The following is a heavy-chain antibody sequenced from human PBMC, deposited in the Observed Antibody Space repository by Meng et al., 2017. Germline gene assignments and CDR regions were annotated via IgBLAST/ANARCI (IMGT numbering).Heavy chain of an antibody. Sequence: GSLRLSCTVSGGSISSSSYYWGWIRQPPGKGLEWIGSIYYSGSTYYNPSLKSRVTISVDTSKNQFSLKLSSMTAADTAVYYCARGPDDYGDYVNFWYWGQGTPVTVSS. CDR2: IYYSGST. J-gene: IGHJ4*02. CDR1: GGSISSSSYY. CDR3: ARGPDDYGDYVNFWY. D-gene: IGHD4-17*01. V-gene: IGHV4-39*07.